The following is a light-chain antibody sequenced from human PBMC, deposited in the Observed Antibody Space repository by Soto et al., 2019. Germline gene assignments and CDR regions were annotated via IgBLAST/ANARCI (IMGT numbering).Light chain of an antibody. Sequence: QSVLTQPPSASGSPGQSVTISCTGTSTDVGAYNYVSWFQQYPGKAPKLMIYGVTKRPSGVPARFSGSKSGNTASLTVSGLQAEDEADYYCSSYAGSSSFVFGTGTKATVL. V-gene: IGLV2-8*01. CDR3: SSYAGSSSFV. CDR2: GVT. J-gene: IGLJ1*01. CDR1: STDVGAYNY.